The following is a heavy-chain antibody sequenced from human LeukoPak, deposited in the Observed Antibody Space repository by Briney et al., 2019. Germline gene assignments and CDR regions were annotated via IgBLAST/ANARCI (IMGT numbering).Heavy chain of an antibody. CDR3: AKDSFSSR. CDR2: ISGSGVST. CDR1: GFTFSSDS. D-gene: IGHD2-2*01. V-gene: IGHV3-23*01. J-gene: IGHJ4*02. Sequence: PGGSLRLSCAASGFTFSSDSMTWVRQAPGKGLEWVSTISGSGVSTLYADSVKGRFTISRDNSKNTLYLHMNSLSAEDTAVYYCAKDSFSSRWGQGTLVTVSS.